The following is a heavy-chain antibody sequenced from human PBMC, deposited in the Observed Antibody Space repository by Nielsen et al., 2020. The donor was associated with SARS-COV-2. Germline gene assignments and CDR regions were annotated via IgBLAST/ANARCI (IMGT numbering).Heavy chain of an antibody. CDR2: IFSNDEK. V-gene: IGHV2-26*01. Sequence: SGPTLVKPTETLTLTCTVSGFSLSNARMGVSWIRQPPGKALEWLAHIFSNDEKSYSTSLKSRLTISKDTSKSQVVLTMTNMDPVDTATYYCARIRVVRGVYYYYYMDVWGKGTTVTVPS. J-gene: IGHJ6*03. CDR1: GFSLSNARMG. D-gene: IGHD3-10*01. CDR3: ARIRVVRGVYYYYYMDV.